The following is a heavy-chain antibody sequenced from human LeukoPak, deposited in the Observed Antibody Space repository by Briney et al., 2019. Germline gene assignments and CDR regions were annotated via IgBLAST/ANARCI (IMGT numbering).Heavy chain of an antibody. V-gene: IGHV1-69*13. J-gene: IGHJ6*03. D-gene: IGHD1-26*01. CDR2: IIPIFGTA. Sequence: ASVKVSCKASGGTFSSYAISWVRQAPGQGLEWMGRIIPIFGTANYAQKFQGRVTITADESTSTAYMELSSLRSEDTAVYYCARLYRVNYYYYYMDVWGKGTTVTVSS. CDR1: GGTFSSYA. CDR3: ARLYRVNYYYYYMDV.